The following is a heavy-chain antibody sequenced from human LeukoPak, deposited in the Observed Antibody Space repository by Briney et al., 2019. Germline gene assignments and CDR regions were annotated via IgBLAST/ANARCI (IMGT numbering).Heavy chain of an antibody. D-gene: IGHD3-9*01. CDR2: ITSSGDST. V-gene: IGHV3-23*01. Sequence: GGSLRLSCAASGFTFSSCAMSWVRQAPGKGLEWVSDITSSGDSTYYADSVKGRFTISRDNPKNTLYLQMNSLRAEDTAIYYCVKEYFGFAFDYWGQGTVVTVSS. CDR1: GFTFSSCA. J-gene: IGHJ4*02. CDR3: VKEYFGFAFDY.